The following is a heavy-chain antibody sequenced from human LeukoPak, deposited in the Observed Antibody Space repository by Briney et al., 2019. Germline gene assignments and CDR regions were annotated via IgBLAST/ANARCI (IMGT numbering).Heavy chain of an antibody. CDR2: INHSGST. Sequence: PSETLSLTCAVYGGSFSGYYWSWIRQPPGKGLEWIGEINHSGSTNYNPSLKSRVTISVHTSKNQFSLKLSSVTAADTAVYYCARVPNYSNYPYYYYYYMDVWGKGTTVTVSS. J-gene: IGHJ6*03. V-gene: IGHV4-34*01. D-gene: IGHD4-11*01. CDR1: GGSFSGYY. CDR3: ARVPNYSNYPYYYYYYMDV.